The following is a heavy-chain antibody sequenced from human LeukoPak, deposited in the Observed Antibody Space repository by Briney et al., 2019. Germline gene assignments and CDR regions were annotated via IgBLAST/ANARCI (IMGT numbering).Heavy chain of an antibody. J-gene: IGHJ4*02. V-gene: IGHV3-53*01. Sequence: PGGSLRPSCAASGFSVSSKYMSWVRQAPGKGLEWVSVIYGADGTYYANSVKGRFTISRDNAKNSLFLQMISLRDEDTAVYYCAREGYGYGPTLGYWGQGSLVTVSS. CDR3: AREGYGYGPTLGY. CDR2: IYGADGT. CDR1: GFSVSSKY. D-gene: IGHD5-18*01.